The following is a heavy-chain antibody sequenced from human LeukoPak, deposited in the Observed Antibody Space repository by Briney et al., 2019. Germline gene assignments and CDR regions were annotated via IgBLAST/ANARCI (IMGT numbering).Heavy chain of an antibody. CDR2: IWYDGSNK. CDR1: GFTFSSYG. D-gene: IGHD2-2*01. J-gene: IGHJ5*02. V-gene: IGHV3-30*02. Sequence: GGSLRLSCAASGFTFSSYGMHWVRQAPGKGLEWVAFIWYDGSNKYYADSVKGRFTISRDNPKNTLYLQMNSLRAEDTAVYYCAKDVIMPAAPFAPGGQGPRVTVPS. CDR3: AKDVIMPAAPFAP.